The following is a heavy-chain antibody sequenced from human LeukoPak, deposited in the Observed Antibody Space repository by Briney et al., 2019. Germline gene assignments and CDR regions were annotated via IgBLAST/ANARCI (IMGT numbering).Heavy chain of an antibody. CDR1: GFTFSSYG. D-gene: IGHD1-1*01. CDR3: AKETNDYFDY. V-gene: IGHV3-30*02. Sequence: HSGGSLRLSCAASGFTFSSYGMHWVRQAPGKGLEWVAFIRYDGSNKYYADSVKGRFTISRDNSKNTLYLQMNSLRAEDTAVYYCAKETNDYFDYWGQGTLVTVSS. J-gene: IGHJ4*02. CDR2: IRYDGSNK.